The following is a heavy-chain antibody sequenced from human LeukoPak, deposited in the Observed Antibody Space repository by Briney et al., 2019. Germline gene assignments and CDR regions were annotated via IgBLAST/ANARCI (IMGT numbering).Heavy chain of an antibody. CDR3: VRDLGGRSGH. Sequence: GGSLRLSCAASGFAFSSNWMHWVRQAPGKGLVWVSRINEDGSTTNYADSVKGRFTISRDNAKNTLYLQMNSLRAEDTAVYYCVRDLGGRSGHWGQGTLVTVSS. CDR2: INEDGSTT. V-gene: IGHV3-74*01. D-gene: IGHD1-26*01. CDR1: GFAFSSNW. J-gene: IGHJ4*02.